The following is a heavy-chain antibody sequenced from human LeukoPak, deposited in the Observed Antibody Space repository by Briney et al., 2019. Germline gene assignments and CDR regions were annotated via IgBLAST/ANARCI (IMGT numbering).Heavy chain of an antibody. V-gene: IGHV4-59*08. Sequence: SETLSLTCTVSGGSISSYYWSWIRQPPGKGLEWIGYIYYSGSTNYNPPLKSRVTISVDTSKNQFSLKLSFVTAADTAVYYCARLNSYGATFDYWGQGTLVTASS. CDR2: IYYSGST. CDR3: ARLNSYGATFDY. CDR1: GGSISSYY. J-gene: IGHJ4*02. D-gene: IGHD5-18*01.